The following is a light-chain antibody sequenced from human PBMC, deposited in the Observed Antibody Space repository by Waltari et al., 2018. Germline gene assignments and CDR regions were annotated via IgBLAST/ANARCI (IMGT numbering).Light chain of an antibody. CDR2: EVS. CDR1: SSDVGSYNL. Sequence: QSALTQPASVSGSPGQSITIPCHGTSSDVGSYNLFSWYQQHPGKAPKLMIYEVSKPLLGVSNRFSGSKSGNTASLTISGLQAEDEADYYCCSYAGSSTFLWVFGGGTKLTVL. J-gene: IGLJ3*02. V-gene: IGLV2-23*02. CDR3: CSYAGSSTFLWV.